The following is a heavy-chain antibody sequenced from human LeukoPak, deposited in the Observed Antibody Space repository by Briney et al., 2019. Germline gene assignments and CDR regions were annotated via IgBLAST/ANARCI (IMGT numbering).Heavy chain of an antibody. D-gene: IGHD6-13*01. CDR2: ISYDGSNK. CDR1: GFTFSSYA. Sequence: QPGGSLRLSCAASGFTFSSYAMHWVRQAPGKGLEWVAVISYDGSNKYYADSVKGRFTISRDNAKNSLYLQMNSLRAEDTVVYYCARFLGGSSSWYGYYHYYMDVWGKGTTVTVSS. J-gene: IGHJ6*03. V-gene: IGHV3-30*04. CDR3: ARFLGGSSSWYGYYHYYMDV.